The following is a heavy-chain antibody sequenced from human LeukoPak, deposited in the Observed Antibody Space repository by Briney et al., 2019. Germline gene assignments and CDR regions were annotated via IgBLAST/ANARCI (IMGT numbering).Heavy chain of an antibody. CDR3: ARDIDFCGGDCYDSPGWDY. J-gene: IGHJ4*02. Sequence: SETLSLTCAVYGGSFSGYYWSWIRQPAGKGLEWIGRIYTSGSTNYNPSLKSRVTMSVDTSKNQFSLKLSSVTAADTAVYYCARDIDFCGGDCYDSPGWDYWGQGTLVTVSS. V-gene: IGHV4-4*07. CDR1: GGSFSGYY. D-gene: IGHD2-21*01. CDR2: IYTSGST.